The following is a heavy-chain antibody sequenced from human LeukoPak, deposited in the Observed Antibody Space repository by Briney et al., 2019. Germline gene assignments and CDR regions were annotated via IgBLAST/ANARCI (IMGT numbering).Heavy chain of an antibody. CDR1: AFTVSSNY. J-gene: IGHJ4*02. Sequence: GGSLRLSCAASAFTVSSNYMGWVRQAPGKGLEWVSVIYSGGSTYYADSVKGRFTISRDNSKNTLYLQMNSLRAEDTAVYYCATGEYSSTDYWGQGTLVTVSS. D-gene: IGHD6-6*01. V-gene: IGHV3-53*01. CDR2: IYSGGST. CDR3: ATGEYSSTDY.